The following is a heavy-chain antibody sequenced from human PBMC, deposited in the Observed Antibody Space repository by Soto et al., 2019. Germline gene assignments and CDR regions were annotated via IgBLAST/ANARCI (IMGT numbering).Heavy chain of an antibody. J-gene: IGHJ4*02. V-gene: IGHV2-70*01. D-gene: IGHD3-22*01. CDR3: ARYMFDSSGSPSPDY. CDR2: IDWDDDK. Sequence: SGPTLVNPTQTLTLTCTFSGFSLSTSGMCVSWIRQPPGKALEWLAPIDWDDDKYYSTSLKTRLTISKDTSKNQVVLTMTNMDPVDTATYYCARYMFDSSGSPSPDYWGQGTLVTVSS. CDR1: GFSLSTSGMC.